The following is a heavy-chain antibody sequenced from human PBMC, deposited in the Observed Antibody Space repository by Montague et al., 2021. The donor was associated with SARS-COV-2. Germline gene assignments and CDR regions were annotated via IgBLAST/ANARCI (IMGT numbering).Heavy chain of an antibody. Sequence: QSGAEVKKPGESLKISCKASGYSFPTYWIGWVRQMPGKGLEWMGAIYPRDSDTRYSPSFQGQVTISVDKSISTAYLQWSSLQASDTAMYYCARDPSYGSGSYNDFDPWGQGTLVTVSS. D-gene: IGHD3-10*01. CDR2: IYPRDSDT. J-gene: IGHJ5*02. V-gene: IGHV5-51*03. CDR3: ARDPSYGSGSYNDFDP. CDR1: GYSFPTYW.